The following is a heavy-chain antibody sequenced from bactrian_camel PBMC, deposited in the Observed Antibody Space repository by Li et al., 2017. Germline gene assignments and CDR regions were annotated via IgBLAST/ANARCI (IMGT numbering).Heavy chain of an antibody. CDR2: IRADGTT. D-gene: IGHD1*01. CDR1: GYNIDIAC. CDR3: ALEGRDVPTMICAKFIS. V-gene: IGHV3S53*01. Sequence: HVQLVESGGGSVQHGGSLRLSCAVTGYNIDIACMRWFRRAPGEENDSVALIRADGTTAYADSAKGRFAITKDNATNTVYLQMNNLKPEDTAVYVCALEGRDVPTMICAKFISRGRGTQVTVS. J-gene: IGHJ6*01.